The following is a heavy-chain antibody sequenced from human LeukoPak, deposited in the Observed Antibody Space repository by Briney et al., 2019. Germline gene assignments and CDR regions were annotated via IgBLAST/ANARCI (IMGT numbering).Heavy chain of an antibody. J-gene: IGHJ4*02. CDR1: AYTSSVYY. V-gene: IGHV1-2*02. CDR3: ARRIAVAGSPVYYFDY. D-gene: IGHD6-19*01. CDR2: INPKSGVT. Sequence: GASVKVSCKASAYTSSVYYTHWVPQAPGQGLEWMGWINPKSGVTNYAQKFQGRVTMTWDTSINTTFMELSRLRSDDTAVYYWARRIAVAGSPVYYFDYWGQGTLVTVSS.